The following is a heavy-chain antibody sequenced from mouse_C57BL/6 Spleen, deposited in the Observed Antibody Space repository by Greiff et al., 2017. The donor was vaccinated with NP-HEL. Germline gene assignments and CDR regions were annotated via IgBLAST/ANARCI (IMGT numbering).Heavy chain of an antibody. J-gene: IGHJ3*01. Sequence: VKLVESGAELVKPGASVKMSCKASGYTFTTYPIEWMKQNHGKSLEWIGNFHPYNDDTKYNEKFKGKATLTVEKSYSTVYLELSRLTSDDSAVYYCATGDSNYPSFAYWGQGTLVTVSA. CDR2: FHPYNDDT. CDR1: GYTFTTYP. CDR3: ATGDSNYPSFAY. D-gene: IGHD2-5*01. V-gene: IGHV1-47*01.